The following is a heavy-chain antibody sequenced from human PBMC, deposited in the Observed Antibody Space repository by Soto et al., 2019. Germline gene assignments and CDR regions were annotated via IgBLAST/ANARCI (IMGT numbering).Heavy chain of an antibody. CDR2: IDSSGDT. D-gene: IGHD5-12*01. Sequence: EVQLLQTGGNLIQPGGSLRLSCAASGFTIISNSMSWVRQAPGRGLKWVSVIDSSGDTYYTDSVKGRFILSRDTSRNTLYLQMNNLRTEDTAVYYCARWHPNLHVFDAWGQGTLVTVSS. V-gene: IGHV3-53*02. CDR1: GFTIISNS. CDR3: ARWHPNLHVFDA. J-gene: IGHJ4*02.